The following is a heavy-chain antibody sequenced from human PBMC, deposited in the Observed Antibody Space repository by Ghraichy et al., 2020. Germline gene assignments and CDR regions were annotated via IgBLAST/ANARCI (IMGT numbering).Heavy chain of an antibody. J-gene: IGHJ3*02. V-gene: IGHV4-34*01. CDR3: ARSGGPQLLIITIFGVVTPHYAFDI. CDR2: INHSGST. CDR1: GGSFSGYY. D-gene: IGHD3-3*01. Sequence: SETLSLTCAVYGGSFSGYYWSWIRQPPGKGLEWIGEINHSGSTNYNPSLKSRVTISVDTSKNQFSLKLSSVTAADTAVYYCARSGGPQLLIITIFGVVTPHYAFDIWGQGTMVTVSS.